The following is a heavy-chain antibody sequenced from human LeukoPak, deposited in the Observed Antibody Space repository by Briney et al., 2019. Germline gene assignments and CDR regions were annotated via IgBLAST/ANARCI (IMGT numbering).Heavy chain of an antibody. CDR2: IKSKTDGGTT. CDR3: TTGGPITIFGIDAFDI. CDR1: GFTFSNAW. J-gene: IGHJ3*02. Sequence: NPGGSPRLSCAASGFTFSNAWMSWVRQAPGKGLEWVGRIKSKTDGGTTDYAAPVKGRFTISRDDSKNTLYLQMNSLKTEDTAVYYCTTGGPITIFGIDAFDIWGQGTMVTVP. V-gene: IGHV3-15*01. D-gene: IGHD3-3*01.